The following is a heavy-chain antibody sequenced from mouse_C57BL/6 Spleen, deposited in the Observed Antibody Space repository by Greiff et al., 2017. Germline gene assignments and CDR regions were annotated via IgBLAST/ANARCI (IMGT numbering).Heavy chain of an antibody. V-gene: IGHV1-15*01. J-gene: IGHJ1*03. CDR1: GYTFTDYE. Sequence: VKLVESGAELVRPGASVTLSCKASGYTFTDYEMHWVKQTPVHGLEWIGAIDPETGGTAYNQKFKGKAILTADKSSSTAYMELRSLTSEDSAVYYCTRPVVADWYFDVWGTGTTVTVSS. CDR3: TRPVVADWYFDV. D-gene: IGHD1-1*01. CDR2: IDPETGGT.